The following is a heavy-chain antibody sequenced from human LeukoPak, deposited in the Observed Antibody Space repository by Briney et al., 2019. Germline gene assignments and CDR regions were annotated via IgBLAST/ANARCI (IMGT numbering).Heavy chain of an antibody. D-gene: IGHD2-15*01. CDR1: GFTFSRYA. CDR2: ISGSGGST. Sequence: GGSLRLSCAASGFTFSRYAMSWVRQAPGKGLEWGSAISGSGGSTYYADSVKGRFTISRDNSKNTLYLQMNSLRAEDTAVYYCAKDAEDIVVVVAASHFDYWGQGTLVTVSS. J-gene: IGHJ4*02. CDR3: AKDAEDIVVVVAASHFDY. V-gene: IGHV3-23*01.